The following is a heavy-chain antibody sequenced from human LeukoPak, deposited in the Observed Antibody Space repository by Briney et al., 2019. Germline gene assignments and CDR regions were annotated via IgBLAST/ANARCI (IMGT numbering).Heavy chain of an antibody. Sequence: GGSLRLSCAASGFTFSDYYMSWIRQAPGKGLEWVSYICSRGGTIYYADSVKGRFTISRDNAKNSLYLQMNSLRAEDTAVYYCARDRYVGTTTAGDSDSWGQGTLVTVSS. CDR3: ARDRYVGTTTAGDSDS. CDR1: GFTFSDYY. CDR2: ICSRGGTI. V-gene: IGHV3-11*01. D-gene: IGHD1-26*01. J-gene: IGHJ4*02.